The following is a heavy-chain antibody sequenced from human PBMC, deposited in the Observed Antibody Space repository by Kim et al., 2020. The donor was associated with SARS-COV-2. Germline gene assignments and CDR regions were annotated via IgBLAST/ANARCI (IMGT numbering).Heavy chain of an antibody. J-gene: IGHJ6*02. CDR3: ARDQVMTTVTPTFSPPYYYYGMDV. CDR2: IYYSGST. Sequence: SETLSLTCTVSGGSISSGDYYWSWIRQPPGKGLEWIGYIYYSGSTYYNPSLKSRVTISVDTSKNQFSLKLSSVTAADTAVYYCARDQVMTTVTPTFSPPYYYYGMDVWGQGTTVTVSS. D-gene: IGHD4-17*01. V-gene: IGHV4-30-4*01. CDR1: GGSISSGDYY.